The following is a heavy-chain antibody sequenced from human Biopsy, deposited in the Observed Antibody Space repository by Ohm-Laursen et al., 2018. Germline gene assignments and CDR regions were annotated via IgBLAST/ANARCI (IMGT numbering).Heavy chain of an antibody. CDR1: GYTFAGYY. J-gene: IGHJ6*02. CDR3: ARVPAYPSIDGYYGLDL. Sequence: AASVKVSCKTSGYTFAGYYLHWVRQAPGHGLEWMGCINPNSGNANYAQSFQGRLTVTRDTSISTAYMELTSLTFDDTAIYYCARVPAYPSIDGYYGLDLWGQGTTVIVSS. D-gene: IGHD3-9*01. V-gene: IGHV1-2*02. CDR2: INPNSGNA.